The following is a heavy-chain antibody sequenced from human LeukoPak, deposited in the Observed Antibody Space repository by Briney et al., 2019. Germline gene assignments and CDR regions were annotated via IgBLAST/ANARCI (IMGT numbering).Heavy chain of an antibody. CDR1: GFTVSSNY. D-gene: IGHD6-13*01. Sequence: PGGSLRLSCATSGFTVSSNYMSWVRQAPGKGLEWVSVIYSGGSTYYADSVKGRFTISRDNSKNTLYLQMNSLRAEDTAVYYCASNHLGEYSSSCDYWGQGTLVTVSS. CDR2: IYSGGST. V-gene: IGHV3-53*01. CDR3: ASNHLGEYSSSCDY. J-gene: IGHJ4*02.